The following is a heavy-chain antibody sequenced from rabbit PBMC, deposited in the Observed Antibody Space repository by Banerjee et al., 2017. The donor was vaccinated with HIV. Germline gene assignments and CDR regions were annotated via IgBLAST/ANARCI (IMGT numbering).Heavy chain of an antibody. V-gene: IGHV1S45*01. Sequence: QEQLEESGGDLVKPEGSLTLTCTASGFDFSSSYWICWVRQAPGKGLEWIACIVAGSSGSTYYASWAKGRFTISKTSSTTVTLQMPSLTAADTATYFCARGPGYVYGYAFNLWGQGTLVTVS. D-gene: IGHD6-1*01. J-gene: IGHJ4*01. CDR3: ARGPGYVYGYAFNL. CDR1: GFDFSSSYW. CDR2: IVAGSSGST.